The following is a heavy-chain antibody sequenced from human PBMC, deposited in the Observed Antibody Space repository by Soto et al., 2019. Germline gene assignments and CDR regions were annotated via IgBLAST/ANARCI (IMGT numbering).Heavy chain of an antibody. V-gene: IGHV5-10-1*01. D-gene: IGHD3-22*01. CDR2: TDPSDSYT. CDR3: ARHGRDHYDSSGYYPFDY. CDR1: GYSFTSYW. J-gene: IGHJ4*02. Sequence: PGESLKISCKGSGYSFTSYWISWVRQMPGKGLEWMGRTDPSDSYTNYSPSFQGHVTISADKSISTAYLQWSSLKASDTAMYYCARHGRDHYDSSGYYPFDYWGQGTLVTVSS.